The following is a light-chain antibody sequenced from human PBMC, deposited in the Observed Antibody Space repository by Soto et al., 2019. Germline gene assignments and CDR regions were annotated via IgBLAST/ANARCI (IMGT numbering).Light chain of an antibody. J-gene: IGKJ1*01. V-gene: IGKV4-1*01. CDR1: QRGLHSSDIENY. CDR3: QQYRTPQWT. Sequence: DIVMTQSPDSLAVSLGERATINCKSSQRGLHSSDIENYLAWYQHKSGQPPKLLIYCASFRESGVPYRFSGSGSGTDFTLTISSLQAEDVAVYYCQQYRTPQWTFGQGTKVEI. CDR2: CAS.